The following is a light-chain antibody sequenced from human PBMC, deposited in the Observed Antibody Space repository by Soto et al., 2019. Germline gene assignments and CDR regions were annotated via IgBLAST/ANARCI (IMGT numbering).Light chain of an antibody. CDR2: EVS. CDR3: SSYTSSRSYV. V-gene: IGLV2-14*01. J-gene: IGLJ1*01. CDR1: GSDVGYYNY. Sequence: QSVLTQPASVSLSPGQSITISCTGTGSDVGYYNYVSWYQQHPGKAPKLMIYEVSNRPSGVSNRFSGSKSVNTASLTISGLQAEDEADYYCSSYTSSRSYVFGTGTKVTVL.